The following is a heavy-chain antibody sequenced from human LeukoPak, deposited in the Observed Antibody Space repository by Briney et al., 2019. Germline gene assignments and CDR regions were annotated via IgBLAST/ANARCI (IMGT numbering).Heavy chain of an antibody. Sequence: SGGTLRLSCAASGFTFSSYGVSWVRQAPGKGLEWVSGISGSGHRTYYADSVKGRFTISRDNSKSTLYLQMNSLRAEDTAVYYCAKDWGEYFDYVWGSFTSFDPWGQGTLVTVSS. CDR1: GFTFSSYG. CDR3: AKDWGEYFDYVWGSFTSFDP. J-gene: IGHJ5*02. CDR2: ISGSGHRT. V-gene: IGHV3-23*01. D-gene: IGHD3-16*01.